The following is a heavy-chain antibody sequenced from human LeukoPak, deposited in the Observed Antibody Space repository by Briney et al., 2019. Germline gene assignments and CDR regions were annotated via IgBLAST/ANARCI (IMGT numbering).Heavy chain of an antibody. CDR2: IIPILGIA. V-gene: IGHV1-69*04. Sequence: SVTVSCKASGGTFSSYAISWVRQAPGQGLEWMGRIIPILGIANYAQKFQGRVTITADKSTSTAYMELSSLRSEDTAVYYCARDSDSSGYYYQTNPFDYWGQGTLVTVSS. CDR3: ARDSDSSGYYYQTNPFDY. CDR1: GGTFSSYA. D-gene: IGHD3-22*01. J-gene: IGHJ4*02.